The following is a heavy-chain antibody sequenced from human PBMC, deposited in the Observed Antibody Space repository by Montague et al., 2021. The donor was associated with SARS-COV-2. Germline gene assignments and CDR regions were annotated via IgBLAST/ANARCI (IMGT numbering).Heavy chain of an antibody. J-gene: IGHJ4*02. D-gene: IGHD2-2*01. CDR3: ARIPVGSKYYFDF. CDR2: TYYMSKWYN. V-gene: IGHV6-1*01. CDR1: GDSVAVNIAT. Sequence: CAISGDSVAVNIATWSWVRQSPAKCREWLVWTYYMSKWYNDYAESVKSRITIDPDTSKHQFSLHLNSVTPEDTAVYYCARIPVGSKYYFDFWGQGTLVTVYS.